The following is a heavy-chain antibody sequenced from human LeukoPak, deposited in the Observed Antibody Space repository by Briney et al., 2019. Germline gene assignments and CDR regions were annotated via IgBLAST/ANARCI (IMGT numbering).Heavy chain of an antibody. J-gene: IGHJ4*02. D-gene: IGHD5-12*01. CDR2: ISSSSYI. CDR1: GFTVSSNY. V-gene: IGHV3-69-1*01. Sequence: PGGSLRLSCAASGFTVSSNYMSWVRQAPGKGLEWVSSISSSSYIYYADSVKGRFTISRDNAKNSLYLQMNSLRAEDTAVYYCASSSSGYAAHYWGQGTLVTVSS. CDR3: ASSSSGYAAHY.